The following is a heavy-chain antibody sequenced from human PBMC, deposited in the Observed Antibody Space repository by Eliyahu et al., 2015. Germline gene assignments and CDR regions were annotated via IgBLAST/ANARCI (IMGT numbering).Heavy chain of an antibody. CDR3: ARRKLFSSARGADY. J-gene: IGHJ4*02. CDR1: GFTFGTYT. Sequence: AASGFTFGTYTMNWVRQAPGKGLEWVSSISSSSGYIYYADSVKGRFTVSRDNANNSLHLQMNSLRVEDTAVYYCARRKLFSSARGADYWGQGTLVTVSS. CDR2: ISSSSGYI. D-gene: IGHD6-19*01. V-gene: IGHV3-21*01.